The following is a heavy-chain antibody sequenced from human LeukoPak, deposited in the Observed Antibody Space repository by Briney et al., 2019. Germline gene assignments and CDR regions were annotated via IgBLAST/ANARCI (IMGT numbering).Heavy chain of an antibody. CDR3: AREEANWGCLDY. V-gene: IGHV4-34*01. D-gene: IGHD7-27*01. J-gene: IGHJ4*02. CDR2: INHSGST. Sequence: SETLSLTCAVYGGSFSGYYWSWIRQPPGKGLEWIGEINHSGSTNYNPSLKSRVTISVDTSKNQFSLKLSSVTAADTAVYYCAREEANWGCLDYWGQGTLVTVSS. CDR1: GGSFSGYY.